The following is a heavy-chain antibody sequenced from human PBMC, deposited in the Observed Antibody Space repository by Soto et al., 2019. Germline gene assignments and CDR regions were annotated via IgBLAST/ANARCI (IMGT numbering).Heavy chain of an antibody. CDR1: GYTFTSYY. V-gene: IGHV1-46*01. Sequence: GASVKVSCKASGYTFTSYYMHWVRQAPGQGLEWMGIINPRGGSTSYAQKFQGRVTMTSDSSTSTVYMELSSLGSEDTAVYYCARDRPPDYWGQGAQVTAPQ. J-gene: IGHJ4*02. CDR3: ARDRPPDY. CDR2: INPRGGST.